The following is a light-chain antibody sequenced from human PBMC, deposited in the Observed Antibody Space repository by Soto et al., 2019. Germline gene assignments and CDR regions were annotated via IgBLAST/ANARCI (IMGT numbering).Light chain of an antibody. J-gene: IGKJ1*01. CDR2: GAS. V-gene: IGKV3-15*01. Sequence: EIVMTQSPATLSVSPGGRATLSCRASQSISDTLAWYQQKPGHAPRLLLYGASTRATGFAARFSGRGSGADFPRTISSLQSEDFAFYYCQQYDNWPWTFGQGTKVEIK. CDR3: QQYDNWPWT. CDR1: QSISDT.